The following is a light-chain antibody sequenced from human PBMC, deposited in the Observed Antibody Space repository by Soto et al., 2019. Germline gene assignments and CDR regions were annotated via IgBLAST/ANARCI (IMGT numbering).Light chain of an antibody. CDR3: SAFTGSSYV. CDR2: DVS. J-gene: IGLJ1*01. Sequence: QSALTQSASVSGSPGQSITISCTGTSSDVGGNKYVSWYQQNPGKAPKLMICDVSNRPSGVSNRFSGSKSGNTASLTISGLQAEDEADYYCSAFTGSSYVFGTGTKVTVL. CDR1: SSDVGGNKY. V-gene: IGLV2-14*01.